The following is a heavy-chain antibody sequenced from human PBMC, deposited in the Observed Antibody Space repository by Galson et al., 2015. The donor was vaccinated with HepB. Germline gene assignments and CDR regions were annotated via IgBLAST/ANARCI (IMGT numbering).Heavy chain of an antibody. V-gene: IGHV5-10-1*01. CDR2: IDPSDSYT. D-gene: IGHD6-19*01. J-gene: IGHJ2*01. CDR1: GYSFTSYW. Sequence: QSGAEVKKPGESLRISCKGSGYSFTSYWISWVRQMPGKGLEWMGRIDPSDSYTNYSPSFQGHVTISADKSISTAYLQWSSPKASDTAMYYCARVGVVAGGDWYFDLWGRGTLATVSS. CDR3: ARVGVVAGGDWYFDL.